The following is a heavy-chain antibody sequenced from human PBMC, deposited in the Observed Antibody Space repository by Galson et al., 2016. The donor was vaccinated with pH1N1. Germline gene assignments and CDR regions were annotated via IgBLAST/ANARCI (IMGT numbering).Heavy chain of an antibody. J-gene: IGHJ4*02. CDR1: GFTFSTYW. D-gene: IGHD1-26*01. Sequence: SLRLSCAASGFTFSTYWMNWVRQAPGKGLEWVASIKPDGTEKSYVDSGKGRFTISRDNAKNSLCLQMNSLRAEDTAVYYCTRAVGSYSSFWGQGTLVTVSS. CDR3: TRAVGSYSSF. V-gene: IGHV3-7*03. CDR2: IKPDGTEK.